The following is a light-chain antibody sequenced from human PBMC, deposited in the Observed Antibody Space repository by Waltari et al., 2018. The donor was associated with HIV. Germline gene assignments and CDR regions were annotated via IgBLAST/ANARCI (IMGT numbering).Light chain of an antibody. CDR2: GAS. J-gene: IGKJ3*01. Sequence: EIVMTQSPATLSVSPGERVTLSCRASQSINSNLAWYQQKPGQAPRLLIYGASTRATGIPSRFSGSGSGTEFTLTISSLQSEDFAVYYCQQYNNWPPGTFGPGTKVDIK. CDR1: QSINSN. V-gene: IGKV3-15*01. CDR3: QQYNNWPPGT.